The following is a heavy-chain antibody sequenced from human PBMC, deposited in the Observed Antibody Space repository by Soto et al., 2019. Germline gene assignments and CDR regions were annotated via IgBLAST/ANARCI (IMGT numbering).Heavy chain of an antibody. D-gene: IGHD1-1*01. CDR1: GFIFSTYG. V-gene: IGHV3-30*03. J-gene: IGHJ4*02. CDR2: ISYDGSNE. Sequence: QVQLVQSGGGVVQPGRSLRLSCVASGFIFSTYGMHWVRQVPGKGLEWVAHISYDGSNEYYADSVKGRFTVSRDNAKNTLDLQMNGLKTEDTALYYCTTAYILGTTCGDFESWGQVALVIVSS. CDR3: TTAYILGTTCGDFES.